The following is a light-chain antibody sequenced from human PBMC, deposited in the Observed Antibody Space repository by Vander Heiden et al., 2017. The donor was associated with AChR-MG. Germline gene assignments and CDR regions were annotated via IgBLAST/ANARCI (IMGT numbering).Light chain of an antibody. J-gene: IGKJ1*01. CDR3: QQFDSSLWT. V-gene: IGKV3-20*01. Sequence: EIVLTQSPGTLSLSPGERATLSCRASQSVSSTYLAWYQQKPGQAPRLIIYGASSRATGIPDRFRGSGSGTDFTLTISRLEPEDFAVYYCQQFDSSLWTFGQGTKVEIK. CDR1: QSVSSTY. CDR2: GAS.